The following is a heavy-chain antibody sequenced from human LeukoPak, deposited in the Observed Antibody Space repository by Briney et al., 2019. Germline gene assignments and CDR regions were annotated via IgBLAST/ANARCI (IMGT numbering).Heavy chain of an antibody. V-gene: IGHV4-4*07. D-gene: IGHD6-6*01. CDR1: GGSISSYY. CDR3: ARSKAARLDYYYYMDV. J-gene: IGHJ6*03. CDR2: IYTSGST. Sequence: PSETLSLTCTVSGGSISSYYWSWIRQPAGKGLEWIGRIYTSGSTNYNPSLKSRVTMSVDTSKNQFSLKLSSVTAADTAVYYCARSKAARLDYYYYMDVWGKGTTVTVSS.